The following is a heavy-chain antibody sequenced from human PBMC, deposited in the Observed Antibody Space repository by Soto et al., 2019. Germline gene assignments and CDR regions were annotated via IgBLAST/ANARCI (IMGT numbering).Heavy chain of an antibody. CDR1: GYSFTSYL. CDR2: IDPSDSYT. Sequence: PGESLKISCKGSGYSFTSYLISWVRQMPGKGLEWMGRIDPSDSYTNYSPSFQGHVTISADKSISTAYLQWSSLKASDTAMYYCARPLALYSSGWYYAFDIWGQGTMVTVSS. V-gene: IGHV5-10-1*01. J-gene: IGHJ3*02. CDR3: ARPLALYSSGWYYAFDI. D-gene: IGHD6-19*01.